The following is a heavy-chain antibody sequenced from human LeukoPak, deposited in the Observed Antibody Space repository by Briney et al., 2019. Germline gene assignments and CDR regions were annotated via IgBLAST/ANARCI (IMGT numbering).Heavy chain of an antibody. CDR1: GYTFTSYY. CDR3: ARGHPAAAGPRTYYYYYYMDV. CDR2: INPSGGST. D-gene: IGHD6-13*01. Sequence: GASVKVSCKASGYTFTSYYMHWVRQAPGQGLEWMEIINPSGGSTSYAQKFQGRVTMTRDTSISPAYMELSRLRSDDTAVYYCARGHPAAAGPRTYYYYYYMDVWGKGTTVTVSS. V-gene: IGHV1-46*01. J-gene: IGHJ6*03.